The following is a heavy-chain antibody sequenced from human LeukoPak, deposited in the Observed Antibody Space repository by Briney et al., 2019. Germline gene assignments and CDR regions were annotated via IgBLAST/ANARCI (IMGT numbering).Heavy chain of an antibody. CDR3: ARGVGIVSTISKKHFDD. V-gene: IGHV1-8*01. Sequence: ASVKVSCKASGYTFTSYDINWVRQATGQGLEWMGWMNPNSGNTGYAQKFQGRVTMTRNTSINTAYMELSSLRSEDTAIDYCARGVGIVSTISKKHFDDWGQGTLVTVSS. J-gene: IGHJ4*02. CDR1: GYTFTSYD. CDR2: MNPNSGNT. D-gene: IGHD5/OR15-5a*01.